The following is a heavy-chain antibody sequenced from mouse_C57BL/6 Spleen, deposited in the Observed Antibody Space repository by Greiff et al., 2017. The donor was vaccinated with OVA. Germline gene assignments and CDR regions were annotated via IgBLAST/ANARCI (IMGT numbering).Heavy chain of an antibody. CDR3: ARQEVTTGAMDY. Sequence: VQGVESGPGLVAPSQRLSITCTVSGFSLTSYGVHWVRQPPGKGLEWLVVIWSDGSTTYNSSLKSRLSISKDNSKSQVFLKMNSIQTDDTAMYYCARQEVTTGAMDYWGQGTSVTVSS. CDR2: IWSDGST. V-gene: IGHV2-6-1*01. D-gene: IGHD2-2*01. J-gene: IGHJ4*01. CDR1: GFSLTSYG.